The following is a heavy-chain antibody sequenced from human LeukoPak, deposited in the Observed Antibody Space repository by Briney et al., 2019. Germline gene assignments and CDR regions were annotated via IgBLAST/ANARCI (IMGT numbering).Heavy chain of an antibody. J-gene: IGHJ4*02. CDR1: GGSISSSY. Sequence: SETLSLTCTVSGGSISSSYWSWIRQPAGKGLEWIGRIYSSGSTNYNPSLKSRVTMSVDMSRNQFSLKLSSVTAADTAVYYCARVSPGGNSDYLGQGTLVTVSS. CDR2: IYSSGST. CDR3: ARVSPGGNSDY. V-gene: IGHV4-4*07. D-gene: IGHD4-23*01.